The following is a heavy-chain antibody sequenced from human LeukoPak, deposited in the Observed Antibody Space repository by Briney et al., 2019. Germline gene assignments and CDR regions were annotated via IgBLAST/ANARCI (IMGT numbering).Heavy chain of an antibody. J-gene: IGHJ3*02. Sequence: GSLRLSCAASGFTFSSYSMNWIRQPPGKGLEWIGNIFYSGSTYYSPPLKSRLRISLDTSRNQFFLRLNSVTAADTAVYYCAKSNGYGLVDIWGQGTMVTVSS. CDR1: GFTFSSYS. CDR2: IFYSGST. D-gene: IGHD3-10*01. V-gene: IGHV4-59*04. CDR3: AKSNGYGLVDI.